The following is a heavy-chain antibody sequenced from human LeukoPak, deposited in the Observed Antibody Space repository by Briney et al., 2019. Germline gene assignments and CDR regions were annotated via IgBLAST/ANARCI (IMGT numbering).Heavy chain of an antibody. V-gene: IGHV4-61*02. CDR3: ARHYGDYYFDY. Sequence: SETLSLTCTVSGGSISSGSYYWSWIRQPAGKGLEWIGRIYTSGSTNYNPSLKSRVTISVDTSKNQFSLKLSSVTAADTAVYYCARHYGDYYFDYWGQGTLVTVSS. D-gene: IGHD4-17*01. CDR1: GGSISSGSYY. CDR2: IYTSGST. J-gene: IGHJ4*02.